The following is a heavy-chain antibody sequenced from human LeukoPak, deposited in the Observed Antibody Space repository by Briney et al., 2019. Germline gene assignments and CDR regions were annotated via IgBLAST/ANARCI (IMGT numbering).Heavy chain of an antibody. J-gene: IGHJ4*02. CDR1: GGSISSSSYY. CDR3: ARGLVDYVPFDC. D-gene: IGHD4-17*01. CDR2: IYYSGST. Sequence: SETLSLTCTVSGGSISSSSYYWGRIPQPPGKGLEWVGSIYYSGSTYYNPSLQSRITISVDTSKNQLSLKLSSVTAADTAVYYCARGLVDYVPFDCWGQGTLVTVSS. V-gene: IGHV4-39*07.